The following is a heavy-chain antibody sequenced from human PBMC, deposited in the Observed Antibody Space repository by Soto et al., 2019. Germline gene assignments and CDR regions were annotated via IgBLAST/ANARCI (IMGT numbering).Heavy chain of an antibody. D-gene: IGHD6-13*01. Sequence: GGSLRLSCVASEFIFSSYEMNWVRQAPGKGLEWVSYISSSGTTIYYTDSVKGRFTISRDNAKKSLYLQMNSLRAEDTAVYYCVRFGGAAAGPGDYWGHGTLVTVSS. CDR2: ISSSGTTI. V-gene: IGHV3-48*03. CDR3: VRFGGAAAGPGDY. CDR1: EFIFSSYE. J-gene: IGHJ4*01.